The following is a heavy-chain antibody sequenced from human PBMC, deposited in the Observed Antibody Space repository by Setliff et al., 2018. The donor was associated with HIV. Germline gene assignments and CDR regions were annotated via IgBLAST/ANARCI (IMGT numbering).Heavy chain of an antibody. V-gene: IGHV1-3*01. CDR3: ARDGGDTAMVSYYYYYYMDV. D-gene: IGHD5-18*01. CDR1: GYTFTSYA. J-gene: IGHJ6*03. CDR2: INAGNGNT. Sequence: SCKASGYTFTSYAMHWVRQAPGQRLEWMGWINAGNGNTKYSQKFQGRVTITRDTSASTAYMELSSLRSEDTAVYYCARDGGDTAMVSYYYYYYMDVWGKGTTVTVSS.